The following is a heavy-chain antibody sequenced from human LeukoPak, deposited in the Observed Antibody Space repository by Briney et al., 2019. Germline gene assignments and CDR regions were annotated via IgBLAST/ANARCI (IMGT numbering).Heavy chain of an antibody. J-gene: IGHJ4*02. CDR3: ARSRFYFDY. CDR1: GFTFSTYW. V-gene: IGHV3-7*01. Sequence: GGSLRLSCAASGFTFSTYWMGWVRQAPGKGLEWVAKIKPDGSEKDHVDSVKGRFTISRDNAKNSLYLQLDSLRAEDTAVYYCARSRFYFDYWGQGTLVTVSS. CDR2: IKPDGSEK.